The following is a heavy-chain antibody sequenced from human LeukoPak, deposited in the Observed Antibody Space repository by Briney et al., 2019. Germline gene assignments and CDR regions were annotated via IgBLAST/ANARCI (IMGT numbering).Heavy chain of an antibody. V-gene: IGHV3-23*01. CDR3: ARGGGAFCGSDCHRNFDF. CDR2: ISASGGST. CDR1: GFTFSNYA. J-gene: IGHJ4*02. D-gene: IGHD2-21*02. Sequence: PGGSLRLSCAASGFTFSNYAMSWVRQAPGKGLEWVSGISASGGSTYYANSVKGRFTISRDNSKNTLDLQMNSLGAEDSAVYYCARGGGAFCGSDCHRNFDFWGQGTLVTVSS.